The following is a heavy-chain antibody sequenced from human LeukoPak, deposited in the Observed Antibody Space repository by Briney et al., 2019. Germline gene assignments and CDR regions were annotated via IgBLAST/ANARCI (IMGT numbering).Heavy chain of an antibody. Sequence: SETLSLTCTVSGGSISSSSYYWSWIRQPAGKGLEWIGRIYTSGSTNYNPSLKSRVTMSVDTSKNQFSLKLSSVTAADTAVYYCARGRYNWNQKPPTYDYWGQGTLVTVSS. CDR3: ARGRYNWNQKPPTYDY. CDR1: GGSISSSSYY. CDR2: IYTSGST. J-gene: IGHJ4*02. D-gene: IGHD1-20*01. V-gene: IGHV4-61*02.